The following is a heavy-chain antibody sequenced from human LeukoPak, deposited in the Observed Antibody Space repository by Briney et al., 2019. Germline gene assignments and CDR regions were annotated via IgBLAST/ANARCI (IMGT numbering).Heavy chain of an antibody. CDR2: IYYSGST. CDR3: ARGRRATPNDAFDI. Sequence: PSETLSLTCTVSSGSISSYYWSWIRQPPGKGLEWIGYIYYSGSTNYNPSLKSRVTISVDTSKNQFSLKLSSVTAADTAVYYCARGRRATPNDAFDIWGQGTMVTVSS. CDR1: SGSISSYY. J-gene: IGHJ3*02. D-gene: IGHD3-10*01. V-gene: IGHV4-59*01.